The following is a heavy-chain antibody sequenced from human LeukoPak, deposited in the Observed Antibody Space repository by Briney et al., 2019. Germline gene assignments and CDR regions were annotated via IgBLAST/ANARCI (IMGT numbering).Heavy chain of an antibody. CDR1: GGSISSGDYY. CDR2: IYYSGST. D-gene: IGHD3-22*01. CDR3: ARDRVVAYYYYGMDV. Sequence: SETLSLTCTVSGGSISSGDYYWSWIRQPPGKGLEWIGYIYYSGSTYYNPSLKSRVTISVDTSKNQFSLKLSSVTAADTAVYYCARDRVVAYYYYGMDVWGQGTTVTVSS. V-gene: IGHV4-30-4*01. J-gene: IGHJ6*02.